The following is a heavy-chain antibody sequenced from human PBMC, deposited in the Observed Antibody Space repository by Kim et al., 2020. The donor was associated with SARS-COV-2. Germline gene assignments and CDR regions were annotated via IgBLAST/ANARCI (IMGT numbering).Heavy chain of an antibody. CDR3: ARGTRSPYSSGDVIDY. CDR1: GGTFSSYA. D-gene: IGHD6-19*01. V-gene: IGHV1-69*13. Sequence: SVKVSCKASGGTFSSYAISWVRQAPGQGLEWMGGIIPIFGTANYAQKFQGRVTITADESTSTAYMELSSLRSEDTAVYYCARGTRSPYSSGDVIDYWCQGTLVTVSS. J-gene: IGHJ4*02. CDR2: IIPIFGTA.